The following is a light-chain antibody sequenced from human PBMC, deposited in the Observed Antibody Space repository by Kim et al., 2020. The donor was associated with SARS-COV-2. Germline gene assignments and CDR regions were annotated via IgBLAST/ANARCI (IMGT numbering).Light chain of an antibody. CDR2: DND. V-gene: IGLV1-51*01. Sequence: RVTISCLGGSSNIGVNSVSWYQHLPGSAPKLLIYDNDKRPSGVPDRFSGAKSGTSATLGITGLQPGDEADYFCGTWDASLTAGEVFGGGTKLTVL. CDR1: SSNIGVNS. J-gene: IGLJ2*01. CDR3: GTWDASLTAGEV.